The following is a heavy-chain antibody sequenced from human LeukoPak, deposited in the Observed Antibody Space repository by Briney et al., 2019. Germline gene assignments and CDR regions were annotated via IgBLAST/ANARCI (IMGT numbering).Heavy chain of an antibody. J-gene: IGHJ4*02. D-gene: IGHD4-17*01. V-gene: IGHV3-23*01. CDR1: RFTFSSYA. CDR2: ISGSGGST. CDR3: AKEAHPFAARVTTRDY. Sequence: PGGSLRLSCAASRFTFSSYAMSWVRPAPGKGLEWVSAISGSGGSTYYADSVKGRFTISRDNSKNTLYLQMNSLRAEDTAVYYCAKEAHPFAARVTTRDYWGQGTLVTVSS.